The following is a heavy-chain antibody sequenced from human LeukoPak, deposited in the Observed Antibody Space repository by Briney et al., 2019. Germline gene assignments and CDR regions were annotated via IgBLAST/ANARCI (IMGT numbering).Heavy chain of an antibody. D-gene: IGHD6-6*01. Sequence: GRSLRLSCAASGFTFSSYGMHWVRQAPGKGLEWVAVISYDGSNKYYADSVKGRFTISRDNSKNTLYLQMNSLRAEDTAVYYCAKDMQLGGYYYYGMDVWGQGTTVTVSS. J-gene: IGHJ6*02. CDR3: AKDMQLGGYYYYGMDV. CDR2: ISYDGSNK. V-gene: IGHV3-30*18. CDR1: GFTFSSYG.